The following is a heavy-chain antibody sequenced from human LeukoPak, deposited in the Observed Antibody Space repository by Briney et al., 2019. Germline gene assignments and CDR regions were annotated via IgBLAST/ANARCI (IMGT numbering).Heavy chain of an antibody. Sequence: SETLSLTCTVSGGSISSYYWSWIRQPPGKGLEWIGYIYYSGSTNYNPSLKSRVTISVDTSKNQFSLKLSSVTAADTAVYYCARVMRTKLGVLHAFDIWGQGTMVTVSS. CDR3: ARVMRTKLGVLHAFDI. CDR1: GGSISSYY. V-gene: IGHV4-59*01. D-gene: IGHD3-16*01. CDR2: IYYSGST. J-gene: IGHJ3*02.